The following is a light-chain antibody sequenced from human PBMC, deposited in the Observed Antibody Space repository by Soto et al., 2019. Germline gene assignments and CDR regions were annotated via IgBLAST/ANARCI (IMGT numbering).Light chain of an antibody. V-gene: IGKV3-20*01. Sequence: EIVLTQSPGTLSLSPGERATLSCRASQSVSSSYLAWYQQKPGQAPRLLISGASIRATGIPDRFSGSGSGTDFTLTISRLEPEDFAVYYCQQYGISRQTSGQGTKVEV. CDR3: QQYGISRQT. J-gene: IGKJ1*01. CDR1: QSVSSSY. CDR2: GAS.